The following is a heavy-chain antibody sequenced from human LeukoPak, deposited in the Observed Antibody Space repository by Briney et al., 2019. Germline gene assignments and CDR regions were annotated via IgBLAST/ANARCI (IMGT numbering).Heavy chain of an antibody. V-gene: IGHV3-30*03. D-gene: IGHD3-22*01. Sequence: PGRSLRLSCAASGFTFSSYGMHWVRQAPGKGLEWVALISCDGIDKYYSDSVKGRFTISRDNSKNTLYLQMNSLRAEDTAVYYCARGPSEVLKTYYYDSSGYLPSAPFDYWGQGTLVTVSS. J-gene: IGHJ4*02. CDR2: ISCDGIDK. CDR3: ARGPSEVLKTYYYDSSGYLPSAPFDY. CDR1: GFTFSSYG.